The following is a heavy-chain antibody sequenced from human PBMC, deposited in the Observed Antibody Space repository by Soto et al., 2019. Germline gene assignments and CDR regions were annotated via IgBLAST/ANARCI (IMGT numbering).Heavy chain of an antibody. CDR1: GFDFEDYA. V-gene: IGHV3-21*01. CDR3: ARDHLGIAAGDFDL. D-gene: IGHD6-19*01. J-gene: IGHJ4*02. CDR2: ISSGRPDI. Sequence: VKLVESGGIGVQTGGSLRLSCAAAGFDFEDYAMNWVRQAPGKGLEWVSSISSGRPDIFYADSVRGRFTISRDDAKKSLFLQMNSLRADDTAVYYCARDHLGIAAGDFDLWGQGTLVTVSS.